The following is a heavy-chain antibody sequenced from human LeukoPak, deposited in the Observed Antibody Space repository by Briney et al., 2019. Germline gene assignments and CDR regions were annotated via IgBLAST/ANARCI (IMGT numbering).Heavy chain of an antibody. J-gene: IGHJ3*02. CDR2: IYTSGGT. Sequence: SETLSLTCTVSGGSISSYYWSWIRQPAGKGLEWIGRIYTSGGTNYNPSLKSRVTMSVDTSKNQFSLKLSSVTAADTAVYYCARKNSGSYDDDAFDIWGQGTMVTVSS. D-gene: IGHD1-26*01. CDR3: ARKNSGSYDDDAFDI. V-gene: IGHV4-4*07. CDR1: GGSISSYY.